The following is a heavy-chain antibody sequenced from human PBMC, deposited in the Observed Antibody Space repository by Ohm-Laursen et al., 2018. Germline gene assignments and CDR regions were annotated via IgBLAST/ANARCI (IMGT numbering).Heavy chain of an antibody. Sequence: ESLKLSCKGSGYSFTCYWIGWVRQMPGKGLEWLGICYPGDSDTRYSPSFQGQVTIPADKSISTAYLQWSSLKASDTAMYYCARTGYSSGWGKTAYYYYGMDVWGQGTTVTVSS. J-gene: IGHJ6*02. CDR2: CYPGDSDT. D-gene: IGHD6-19*01. CDR3: ARTGYSSGWGKTAYYYYGMDV. V-gene: IGHV5-51*01. CDR1: GYSFTCYW.